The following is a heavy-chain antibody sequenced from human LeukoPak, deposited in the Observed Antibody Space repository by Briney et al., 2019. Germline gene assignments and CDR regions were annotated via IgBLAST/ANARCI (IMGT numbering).Heavy chain of an antibody. V-gene: IGHV3-48*04. CDR3: ARSTMVRGVTNWFDP. Sequence: GGSLRLSCAASGFTFSSYSMNWVRQAPEKGLEWVSYISSSSSTIYYADSVKGRFTISRDNAKNSLYLRMNSLRAEDTAVYYCARSTMVRGVTNWFDPWGQGTLVTVSS. CDR2: ISSSSSTI. D-gene: IGHD3-10*01. CDR1: GFTFSSYS. J-gene: IGHJ5*02.